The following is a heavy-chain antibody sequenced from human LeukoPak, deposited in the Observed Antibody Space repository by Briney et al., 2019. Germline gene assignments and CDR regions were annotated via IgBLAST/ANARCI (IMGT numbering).Heavy chain of an antibody. V-gene: IGHV4-39*01. Sequence: SETLSLTCTVSGGSISSSSYCWGWIRQPPGKGLEWIGSVCYSGSTYYNPSLKSRVTISVDTSKNQFSLKLSSVTAADTAVYYCARQYSGDSRSPFFDYWGQGTLVTVSS. J-gene: IGHJ4*02. CDR3: ARQYSGDSRSPFFDY. CDR1: GGSISSSSYC. D-gene: IGHD5-18*01. CDR2: VCYSGST.